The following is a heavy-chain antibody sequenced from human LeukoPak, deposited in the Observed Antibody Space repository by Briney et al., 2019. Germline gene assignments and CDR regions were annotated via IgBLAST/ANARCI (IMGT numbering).Heavy chain of an antibody. Sequence: GRSLRLSCAASGFTFNTYAMSWVRQTLGKGQEWMALISYDGTNKYYADSVKGRFTISRDNSESTFYLQLHSLRAEDTAVYYCARASSNYDFWSPYNYWGPGTLVTVSS. CDR1: GFTFNTYA. V-gene: IGHV3-30-3*01. D-gene: IGHD3-3*01. CDR3: ARASSNYDFWSPYNY. J-gene: IGHJ4*02. CDR2: ISYDGTNK.